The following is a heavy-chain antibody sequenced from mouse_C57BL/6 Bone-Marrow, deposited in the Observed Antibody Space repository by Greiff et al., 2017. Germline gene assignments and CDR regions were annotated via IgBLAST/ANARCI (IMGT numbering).Heavy chain of an antibody. J-gene: IGHJ1*03. CDR1: GYAFSSSW. V-gene: IGHV1-82*01. CDR2: IYPGDGDT. Sequence: VQLQQSGPELVKPGASVKISCKASGYAFSSSWMNWVKQRPGKGLEWIGRIYPGDGDTNYNGKFKGKATLTADKSSSTAYMPLSSLTSEDSAVYFCARDLYGSSYGWYFDVWGTGTTVTVSS. CDR3: ARDLYGSSYGWYFDV. D-gene: IGHD1-1*01.